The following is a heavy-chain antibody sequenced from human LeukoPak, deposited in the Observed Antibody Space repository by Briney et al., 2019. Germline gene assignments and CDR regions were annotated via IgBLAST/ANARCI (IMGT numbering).Heavy chain of an antibody. V-gene: IGHV4-30-4*01. CDR3: ARARYYDSSGSNPSGFDY. D-gene: IGHD3-22*01. CDR2: IYYSGST. CDR1: GGSISSGDYY. J-gene: IGHJ4*02. Sequence: SQTLSLTCTVSGGSISSGDYYWSWIRQPPGKGLEWIGYIYYSGSTYYNPSLKSRVTISVDTSKNQFSLKLSSVTAADTAVYYCARARYYDSSGSNPSGFDYWGQGTLVTVSS.